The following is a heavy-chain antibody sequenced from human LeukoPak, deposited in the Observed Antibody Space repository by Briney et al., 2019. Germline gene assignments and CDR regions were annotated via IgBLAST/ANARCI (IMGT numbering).Heavy chain of an antibody. CDR1: GGSFSGYY. D-gene: IGHD5-24*01. V-gene: IGHV4-34*01. J-gene: IGHJ3*02. Sequence: SETLSLTCAVYGGSFSGYYWSWIRQPPGKGLEWIGEINHSGSTNYNPSLKSRVTISVDTSKNQFSLKLSSVTAADTAVYYCARGGRWLRLIAFDIWGQGTMVTASS. CDR2: INHSGST. CDR3: ARGGRWLRLIAFDI.